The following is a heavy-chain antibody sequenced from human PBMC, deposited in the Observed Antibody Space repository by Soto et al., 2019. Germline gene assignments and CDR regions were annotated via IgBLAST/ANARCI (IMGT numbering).Heavy chain of an antibody. CDR1: GGSVSSANYY. J-gene: IGHJ4*02. V-gene: IGHV4-61*01. CDR3: ARVSGSYYHVYYFDY. CDR2: IYYSGNT. Sequence: SETLSLTCTVSGGSVSSANYYWGWIRQPPGKGLEWIGSIYYSGNTNYNPSLNSRVTISVDTSKNQFSLRLSSVTAADTAVYYCARVSGSYYHVYYFDYWGQGTLVTVSS. D-gene: IGHD1-26*01.